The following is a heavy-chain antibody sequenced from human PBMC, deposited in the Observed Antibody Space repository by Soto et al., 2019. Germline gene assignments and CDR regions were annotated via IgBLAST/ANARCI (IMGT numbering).Heavy chain of an antibody. CDR1: GGSFSGYY. V-gene: IGHV4-34*01. J-gene: IGHJ3*01. Sequence: QVQLQQWGAGLLKPSETLSLTCAVYGGSFSGYYWSWIRQPPGKGLEWIGEINHSGSTNYNPSLKSRVNISVDTSKNQFSLKLSSLTAADTAVYYCARASERLAHDSWGQGTMVTVSS. CDR3: ARASERLAHDS. D-gene: IGHD3-16*01. CDR2: INHSGST.